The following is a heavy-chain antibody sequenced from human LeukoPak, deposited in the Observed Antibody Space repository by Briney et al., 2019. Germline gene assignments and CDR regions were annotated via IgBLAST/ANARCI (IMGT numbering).Heavy chain of an antibody. CDR3: ARTSGSYFYYYGMDV. J-gene: IGHJ6*02. V-gene: IGHV4-59*01. D-gene: IGHD1-26*01. CDR2: IYYSGST. Sequence: SETLSLTCTVSGGSISSYYWSWIRQPPWKGLEWIGYIYYSGSTNYNPSLKSRVTISVDTSKNQFSLKLSSVTAADTAVYYCARTSGSYFYYYGMDVWGQGTTVTVSS. CDR1: GGSISSYY.